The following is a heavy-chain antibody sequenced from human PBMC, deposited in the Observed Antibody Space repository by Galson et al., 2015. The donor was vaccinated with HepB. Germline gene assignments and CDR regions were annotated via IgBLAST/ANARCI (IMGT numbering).Heavy chain of an antibody. Sequence: SETLSLTCTVSGGSISSYYWSWIRQPPGKGLEWIGYIYYSGSTNYNPSLKSRVTISVDTSKNQFSLKLSSVTAADTAVYYCARGLGYSRGPSDWGQGTLVTVSS. D-gene: IGHD6-19*01. CDR3: ARGLGYSRGPSD. CDR2: IYYSGST. J-gene: IGHJ4*02. V-gene: IGHV4-59*01. CDR1: GGSISSYY.